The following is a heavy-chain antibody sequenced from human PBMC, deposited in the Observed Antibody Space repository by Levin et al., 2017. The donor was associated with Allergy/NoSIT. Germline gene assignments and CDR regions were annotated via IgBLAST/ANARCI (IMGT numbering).Heavy chain of an antibody. CDR3: ARQNRDYSYFDY. Sequence: PGESLKISCKGSGYSFTNYWIGWVRQMPGKGLDWMGIIYPGDSHTKYNPSFQGQVTISADKSISTAYLQWSSLKASDTAMYYCARQNRDYSYFDYWGQGTVVTVSA. D-gene: IGHD4-17*01. CDR1: GYSFTNYW. V-gene: IGHV5-51*01. CDR2: IYPGDSHT. J-gene: IGHJ4*02.